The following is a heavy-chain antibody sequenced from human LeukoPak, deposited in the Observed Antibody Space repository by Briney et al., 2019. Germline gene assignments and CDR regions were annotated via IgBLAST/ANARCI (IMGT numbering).Heavy chain of an antibody. Sequence: GGSLRLSCTASGFTFGDYAMSWIRQAPGKGLEWVGFTRSKAYGETADYAASVKGRFTISRDDSKAIAYLQMNSLKTEDTAVYHCTRDRGAYNLYDYWGQGTLVTVSS. D-gene: IGHD1-1*01. V-gene: IGHV3-49*03. J-gene: IGHJ4*02. CDR2: TRSKAYGETA. CDR3: TRDRGAYNLYDY. CDR1: GFTFGDYA.